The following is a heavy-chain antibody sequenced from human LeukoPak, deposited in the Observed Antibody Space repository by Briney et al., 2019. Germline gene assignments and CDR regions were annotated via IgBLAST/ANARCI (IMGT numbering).Heavy chain of an antibody. V-gene: IGHV1-18*01. Sequence: ASVKVSCKASGYTFTSYGISWARQAPGQGLEWMGWISAYAQKLQGRVTMTTDTSTSTAYMELRSLRSDDTAVYYCARRVPSYYGAFDIWGQGTMVTVSS. CDR1: GYTFTSYG. J-gene: IGHJ3*02. CDR3: ARRVPSYYGAFDI. D-gene: IGHD3-10*01. CDR2: ISA.